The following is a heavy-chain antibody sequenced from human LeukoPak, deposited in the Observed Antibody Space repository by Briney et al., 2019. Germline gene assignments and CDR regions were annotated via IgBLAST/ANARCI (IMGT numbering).Heavy chain of an antibody. D-gene: IGHD3-10*01. CDR3: ARESESASLMGPDAFDI. V-gene: IGHV3-23*01. CDR1: GFTFSSYA. CDR2: ISGSGGST. J-gene: IGHJ3*02. Sequence: PGGSLRLSCAASGFTFSSYAMSWVRQAPGKGLEWVSAISGSGGSTYYADSVKGRFTISRDNAKNSLYLQMNSLRAEDTAVYYCARESESASLMGPDAFDIWGQGTMVTVSS.